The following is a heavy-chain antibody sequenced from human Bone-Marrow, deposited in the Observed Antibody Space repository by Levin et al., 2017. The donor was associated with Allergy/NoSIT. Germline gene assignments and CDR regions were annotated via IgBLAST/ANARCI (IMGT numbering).Heavy chain of an antibody. CDR3: ARRGFLDV. CDR1: GGSISNYY. CDR2: ISDSGST. J-gene: IGHJ6*02. V-gene: IGHV4-59*08. Sequence: SGGSLRLSCTVSGGSISNYYWSWIRQPPGKGLECIGYISDSGSTNYNPSLRSRVTISVDTSKNQVSLKLSSVTAADTAVYYCARRGFLDVWGQGTTVTVSS.